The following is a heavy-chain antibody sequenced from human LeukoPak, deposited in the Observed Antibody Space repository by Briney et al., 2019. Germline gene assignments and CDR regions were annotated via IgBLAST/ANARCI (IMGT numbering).Heavy chain of an antibody. V-gene: IGHV1-2*02. CDR1: GYTFTGYY. CDR3: ARSPIAAAGTVDY. D-gene: IGHD6-13*01. CDR2: INPNSGGT. J-gene: IGHJ4*02. Sequence: ASVKVFCKASGYTFTGYYMHWERQAPGQGLEWMGWINPNSGGTNYAQKFQGRVTMTRDTSISTAYMELSRLRSDDTAVYYCARSPIAAAGTVDYWGQGTLVTVSS.